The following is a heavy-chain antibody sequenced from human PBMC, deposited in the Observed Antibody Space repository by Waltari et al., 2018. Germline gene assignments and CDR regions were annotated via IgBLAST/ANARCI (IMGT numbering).Heavy chain of an antibody. J-gene: IGHJ4*02. CDR2: IDSTGGST. Sequence: EVLLVESGGGVVQPGGYLTPSCETSGSHFSGYLMHLVRQSPGKGWVWVSEIDSTGGSTTYADSVRGRFTISRDNDKNTIYLHMNSLRAEDTALYYCASLSAPIDYWGQGTLVTVSS. CDR3: ASLSAPIDY. D-gene: IGHD6-25*01. V-gene: IGHV3-74*01. CDR1: GSHFSGYL.